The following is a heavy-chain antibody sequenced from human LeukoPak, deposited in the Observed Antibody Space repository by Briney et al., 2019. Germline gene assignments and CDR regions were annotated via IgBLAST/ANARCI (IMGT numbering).Heavy chain of an antibody. CDR1: GYTFTSYG. D-gene: IGHD6-19*01. CDR2: ISAYNGNT. Sequence: GASVKVSCKASGYTFTSYGISWVRQAPGQGLEWMGWISAYNGNTNYAQKLQGRVTMTTDTSTSTAYMELRSLRSDDTAVYYCARDLAYSSGWYSRAFDIWGQGTMVTVSS. J-gene: IGHJ3*02. CDR3: ARDLAYSSGWYSRAFDI. V-gene: IGHV1-18*01.